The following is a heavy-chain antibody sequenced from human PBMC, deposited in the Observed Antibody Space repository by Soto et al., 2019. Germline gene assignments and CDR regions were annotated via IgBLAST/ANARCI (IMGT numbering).Heavy chain of an antibody. D-gene: IGHD3-22*01. J-gene: IGHJ4*02. CDR3: ARQIYDSDTGPNFQYYFDS. V-gene: IGHV5-10-1*01. CDR1: GYSFAGYW. Sequence: RESLKISCKGSGYSFAGYWITWVRQKPGKGLEWMGRIDPSDSQTYYSPSFRGHVTISVTKSITTVFLQWSSLRASDTAMYYCARQIYDSDTGPNFQYYFDSWGQGTPVTVSS. CDR2: IDPSDSQT.